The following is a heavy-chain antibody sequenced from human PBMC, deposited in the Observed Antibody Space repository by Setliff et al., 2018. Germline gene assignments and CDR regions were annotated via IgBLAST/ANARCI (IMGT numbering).Heavy chain of an antibody. CDR3: SRLVRFCTRTSCQRLSGGEF. CDR1: GYTFTSYG. Sequence: ASVKVSCKASGYTFTSYGISWVRQAPGQGLEWMGTINTGGGSSSYTEKFQGRVTMTRDTSTTTFYLGMNSLTSEDTAVYYCSRLVRFCTRTSCQRLSGGEFWGQGTLVTVSS. D-gene: IGHD2-8*01. CDR2: INTGGGSS. J-gene: IGHJ4*02. V-gene: IGHV1-46*01.